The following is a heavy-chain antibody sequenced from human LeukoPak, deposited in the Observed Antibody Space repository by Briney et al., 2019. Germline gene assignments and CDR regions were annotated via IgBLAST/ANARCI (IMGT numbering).Heavy chain of an antibody. Sequence: SETLSLTCAVYGGSFSGYYWSWIRQPPGKGLEWIGEINHSGSTNYNPSLKSRVTISVDTSKNQFSLKLSSVTAADTAVYYCARVAAAGIRKYYYGMGVWGQGTTVTVSS. CDR1: GGSFSGYY. CDR3: ARVAAAGIRKYYYGMGV. CDR2: INHSGST. V-gene: IGHV4-34*01. J-gene: IGHJ6*02. D-gene: IGHD6-13*01.